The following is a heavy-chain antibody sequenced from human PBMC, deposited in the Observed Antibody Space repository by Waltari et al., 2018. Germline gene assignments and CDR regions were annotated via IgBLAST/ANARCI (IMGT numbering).Heavy chain of an antibody. Sequence: EVQVVESGGGLIQPGGSLRLSCAAFGFTVSSNYMSWLRQAPGKGLEWVSVIFSDSSTYYADSVKGRFTISRDNSKNTLYLQMNSLRPEDTAVYYCARDCETHCYNTSPHVWGQGTTVTVSS. CDR3: ARDCETHCYNTSPHV. CDR2: IFSDSST. D-gene: IGHD3-3*01. V-gene: IGHV3-53*01. J-gene: IGHJ6*02. CDR1: GFTVSSNY.